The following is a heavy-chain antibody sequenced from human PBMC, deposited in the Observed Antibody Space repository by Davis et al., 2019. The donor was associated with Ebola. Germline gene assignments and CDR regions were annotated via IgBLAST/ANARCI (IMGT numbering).Heavy chain of an antibody. CDR1: GFTFSFYG. Sequence: GESLKISCAASGFTFSFYGMHWVRQAPGKGLEWVAVIWFDGTNKYYADSVKGRFTISRDNSKNTLYLQMNSLRAEDTAVYFCAKVATIRTMGPFDYWGLGTLVTVSS. CDR3: AKVATIRTMGPFDY. CDR2: IWFDGTNK. V-gene: IGHV3-33*06. J-gene: IGHJ4*02. D-gene: IGHD5-12*01.